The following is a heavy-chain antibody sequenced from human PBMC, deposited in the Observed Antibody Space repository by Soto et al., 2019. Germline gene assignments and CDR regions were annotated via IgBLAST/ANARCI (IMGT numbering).Heavy chain of an antibody. CDR3: ARDFRDSSVYYYYGMDV. Sequence: QVQLVESGGGVVQPGRSLRLSCAASGFTFSSYAMHWVRQAPGKGLEWVAVISYDGSNKYYADSVKGRFTISRDNSKNTLYLQMNSLRAEDTAVYYCARDFRDSSVYYYYGMDVWGQGTTVTGSS. CDR2: ISYDGSNK. D-gene: IGHD3-22*01. V-gene: IGHV3-30-3*01. J-gene: IGHJ6*02. CDR1: GFTFSSYA.